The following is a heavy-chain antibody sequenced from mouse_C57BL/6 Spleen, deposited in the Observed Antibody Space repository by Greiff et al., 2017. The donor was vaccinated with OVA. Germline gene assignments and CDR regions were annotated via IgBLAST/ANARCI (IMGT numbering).Heavy chain of an antibody. D-gene: IGHD1-1*01. CDR3: TRCYYGSSYGWYFDV. J-gene: IGHJ1*03. V-gene: IGHV1-52*01. CDR2: IDPSDSET. Sequence: QVQLKESGAELVRPGSSVKLSCKASGYTFTSYWMHWVKQRPIQGLEWIGNIDPSDSETHYNQKFKDKATLTVDKSSSTAYMQRSSLTSEDSAVYYCTRCYYGSSYGWYFDVWGTGTTVTVSS. CDR1: GYTFTSYW.